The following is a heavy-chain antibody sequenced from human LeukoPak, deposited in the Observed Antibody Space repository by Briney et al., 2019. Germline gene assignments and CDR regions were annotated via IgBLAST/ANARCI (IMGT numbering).Heavy chain of an antibody. D-gene: IGHD3-10*01. CDR3: ARAKYGSGSYRMDV. CDR2: IYYSGST. V-gene: IGHV4-59*01. J-gene: IGHJ6*02. CDR1: GGSISSYY. Sequence: PSETLSLTCTVSGGSISSYYWSWIRQPPGKGLEWIGYIYYSGSTNYNPSLKSRVTISVDTSKKQFSLKLSSVTAADTAVYYCARAKYGSGSYRMDVWGQGTTVTVSS.